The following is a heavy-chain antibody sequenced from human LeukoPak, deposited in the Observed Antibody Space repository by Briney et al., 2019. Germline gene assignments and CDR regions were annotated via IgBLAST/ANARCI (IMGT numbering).Heavy chain of an antibody. J-gene: IGHJ4*01. CDR3: ARDTRGESDY. CDR2: INSNSDTV. D-gene: IGHD2-2*01. Sequence: GGSLRLSCAASVFTFSDYYMTWIRQAPGKGLEWVSYINSNSDTVHYSNSVEGRFTISRDNAKNSLYLQMNSLRAEDTAMYYCARDTRGESDYWGHGTLVTVSS. CDR1: VFTFSDYY. V-gene: IGHV3-11*04.